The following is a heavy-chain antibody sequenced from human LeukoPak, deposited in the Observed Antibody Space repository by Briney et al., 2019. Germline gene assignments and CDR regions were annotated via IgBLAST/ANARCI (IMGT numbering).Heavy chain of an antibody. Sequence: GGSLRLSCAASGFTFSSYGMHWVRQAPGKGLEWAAVIWHDGNNKYYADSVKGRFTISRDNSKNTLFLQMNTLRAEDTAVYYCARRRGYCSSTSCPGSWFDPWGQGTLVTVSS. CDR3: ARRRGYCSSTSCPGSWFDP. CDR1: GFTFSSYG. J-gene: IGHJ5*02. V-gene: IGHV3-33*01. CDR2: IWHDGNNK. D-gene: IGHD2-2*01.